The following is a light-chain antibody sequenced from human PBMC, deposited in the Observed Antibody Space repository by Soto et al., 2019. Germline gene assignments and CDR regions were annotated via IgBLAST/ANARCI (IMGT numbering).Light chain of an antibody. CDR3: SSYAGSNNLL. CDR1: SSDVGGYNY. J-gene: IGLJ2*01. CDR2: EVS. V-gene: IGLV2-8*01. Sequence: QSALTQPRSASGSPGQTVTISCTGTSSDVGGYNYVSWYQQHPGKAPKLMIYEVSRRPSGVPDRFSGSKSGNTASLTVSGLQAEDEADYYCSSYAGSNNLLFGGGTKLTVL.